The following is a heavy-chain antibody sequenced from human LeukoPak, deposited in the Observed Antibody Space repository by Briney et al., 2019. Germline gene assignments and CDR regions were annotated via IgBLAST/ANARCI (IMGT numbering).Heavy chain of an antibody. D-gene: IGHD3-22*01. J-gene: IGHJ4*02. CDR1: GGSISSGGYY. V-gene: IGHV4-31*03. CDR3: ARETYYYDSSGYPFDY. CDR2: IYYSGST. Sequence: PSETLSLTCTVSGGSISSGGYYWSWIRQHPGKGLEWIGYIYYSGSTYYNPSLKSRVTISVDTSKNQFSLKLSSVTAADTAVYYCARETYYYDSSGYPFDYWGQGTLATVSS.